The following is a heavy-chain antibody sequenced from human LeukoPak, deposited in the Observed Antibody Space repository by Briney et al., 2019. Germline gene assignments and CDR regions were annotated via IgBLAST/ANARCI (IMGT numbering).Heavy chain of an antibody. V-gene: IGHV1-18*01. CDR2: ISAYNGNT. Sequence: AXVKVSCKASGYTFTSYGISWVRRAPGQGLEWMGWISAYNGNTNYAQKLQGRVTMTTDTSTSTAYMELRSLRSDDTAVYYCARDRPADYGDIFHFDYWGQGTLVTVSS. J-gene: IGHJ4*02. D-gene: IGHD4-17*01. CDR1: GYTFTSYG. CDR3: ARDRPADYGDIFHFDY.